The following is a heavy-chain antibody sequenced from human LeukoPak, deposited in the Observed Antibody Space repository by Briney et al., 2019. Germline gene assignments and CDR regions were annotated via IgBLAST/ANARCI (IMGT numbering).Heavy chain of an antibody. Sequence: GGSLRLSCAASGFTFTKYGMHWVRQAPGGWLEWVALISYDGSKTYYADSVEGRFTISRDNSEHTLYLQMNSLRPEDTALYYCARDNGYYFAAGSYSPPDNWGQGTLVTVSS. J-gene: IGHJ4*02. CDR2: ISYDGSKT. D-gene: IGHD3-10*01. CDR3: ARDNGYYFAAGSYSPPDN. V-gene: IGHV3-30*03. CDR1: GFTFTKYG.